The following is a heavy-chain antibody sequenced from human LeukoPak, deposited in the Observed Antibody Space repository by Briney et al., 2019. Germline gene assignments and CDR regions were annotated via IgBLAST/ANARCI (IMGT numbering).Heavy chain of an antibody. CDR3: ARLDILTGNYYYFNF. CDR2: ISGDGSTT. V-gene: IGHV3-74*01. J-gene: IGHJ4*02. CDR1: GFTFSSYW. Sequence: GGSLRLSCAASGFTFSSYWMHWVRQAPGMGLVWVSRISGDGSTTSYADSVKGRFTISRDNAKNTLYMQMNSLRAEDTAVYYCARLDILTGNYYYFNFWGQGTLVAVSS. D-gene: IGHD3-9*01.